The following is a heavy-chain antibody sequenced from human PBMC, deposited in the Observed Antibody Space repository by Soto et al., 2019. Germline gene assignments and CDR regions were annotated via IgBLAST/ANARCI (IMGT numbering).Heavy chain of an antibody. CDR3: ARQTYPRGRAADYYFDY. J-gene: IGHJ4*01. CDR1: AGSMSSSSYY. V-gene: IGHV4-39*01. CDR2: GYYSGST. Sequence: PSETLSLTCTGSAGSMSSSSYYLGCIRQPPGKGMEWIGNGYYSGSTFYNPSLKSRVTISVDTSEIHFSPKLSSVTAADTAVYYCARQTYPRGRAADYYFDYWGHGTLVTVSS. D-gene: IGHD6-25*01.